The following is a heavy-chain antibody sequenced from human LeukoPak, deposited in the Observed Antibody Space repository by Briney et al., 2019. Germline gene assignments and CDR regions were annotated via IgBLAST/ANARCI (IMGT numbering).Heavy chain of an antibody. CDR2: IWYDGSNK. V-gene: IGHV3-33*08. J-gene: IGHJ3*02. Sequence: GGSLRLSCAASGFTVSSNYMSWVRQAPGKGLEWVAVIWYDGSNKYYADSVKGRFTISRDNSKNTLYLQMNSLRAEDTAVYYCARDMRGSYSGAFDIWGQGTMVTVSS. D-gene: IGHD1-26*01. CDR1: GFTVSSNY. CDR3: ARDMRGSYSGAFDI.